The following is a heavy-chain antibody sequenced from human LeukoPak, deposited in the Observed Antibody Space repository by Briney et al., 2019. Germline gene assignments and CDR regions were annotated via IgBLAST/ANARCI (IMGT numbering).Heavy chain of an antibody. J-gene: IGHJ5*02. D-gene: IGHD2-2*01. CDR1: GASISSYY. V-gene: IGHV4-59*01. CDR3: ARYCTSNNNCNWFDP. Sequence: SEPLSLTCSVSGASISSYYWRWLRQPPGKALEWLANISYSGTTNYDPSLKSRVTISLDTSKNHFSLKLNSVTAADTAVYYCARYCTSNNNCNWFDPWGQGSLVTVSS. CDR2: ISYSGTT.